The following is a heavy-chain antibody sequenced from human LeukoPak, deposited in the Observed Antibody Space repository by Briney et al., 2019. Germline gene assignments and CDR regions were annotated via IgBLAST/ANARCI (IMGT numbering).Heavy chain of an antibody. CDR3: ASLGLGYCSGGRCPGYFDL. J-gene: IGHJ2*01. Sequence: SVKVSCKASGGTLSSYVISWVRQAPGQGLEWMGRIIPILGIANYAQRFQGRVTITADKSTTTAYMELSSLRSEDTAVYYCASLGLGYCSGGRCPGYFDLWGRGTLVTVSS. V-gene: IGHV1-69*04. CDR1: GGTLSSYV. D-gene: IGHD2-15*01. CDR2: IIPILGIA.